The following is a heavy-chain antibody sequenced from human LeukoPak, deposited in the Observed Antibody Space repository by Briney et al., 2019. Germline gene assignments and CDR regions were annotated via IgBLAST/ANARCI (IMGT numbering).Heavy chain of an antibody. D-gene: IGHD4-17*01. CDR2: MNPNSGNT. V-gene: IGHV1-8*03. CDR3: ARASAYGDYGFDP. Sequence: ASVKVSCKASGYTFTSYDINWVRQATGQGLEWMGWMNPNSGNTGYAQKFQGRVTITRNTSISTAYVELSSLRSEDTAVYYCARASAYGDYGFDPWGQGTLVTVSS. J-gene: IGHJ5*02. CDR1: GYTFTSYD.